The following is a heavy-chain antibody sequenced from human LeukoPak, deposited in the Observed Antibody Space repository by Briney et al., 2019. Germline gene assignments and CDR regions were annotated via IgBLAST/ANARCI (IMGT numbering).Heavy chain of an antibody. CDR3: ARGPDGYNSHFDY. CDR1: GFTFSDYA. V-gene: IGHV3-30-3*01. D-gene: IGHD5-24*01. J-gene: IGHJ4*02. Sequence: GGSLRLPCVASGFTFSDYAMHWVRQAPGKGLEWVAVIYYDGNKIYYADSVEGRFTISRDNSKNTLYLHMKSLRVEDTAVYYCARGPDGYNSHFDYWGQGTLVTVSS. CDR2: IYYDGNKI.